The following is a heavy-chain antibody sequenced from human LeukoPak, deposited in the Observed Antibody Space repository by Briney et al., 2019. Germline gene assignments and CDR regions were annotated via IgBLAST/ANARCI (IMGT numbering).Heavy chain of an antibody. CDR1: GFTFSSYG. J-gene: IGHJ6*03. Sequence: GGSLRLSCAASGFTFSSYGMHWVRQAPGKGLEWVAVISYDESNKYYADSVKGRFTISRDNSKNTLYLQMNSLRAEDTAVYYCAKDLYSSSWYAPHYYYYYMDVWGKGTTVTVSS. CDR2: ISYDESNK. CDR3: AKDLYSSSWYAPHYYYYYMDV. V-gene: IGHV3-30*18. D-gene: IGHD6-13*01.